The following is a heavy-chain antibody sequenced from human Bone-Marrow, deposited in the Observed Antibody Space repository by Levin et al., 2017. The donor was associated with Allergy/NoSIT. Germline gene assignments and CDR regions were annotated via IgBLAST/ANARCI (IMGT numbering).Heavy chain of an antibody. D-gene: IGHD2/OR15-2a*01. CDR3: ARDRTITESSSTHYDYGMDG. CDR1: GGSISPYY. Sequence: NASETLSLTCTVSGGSISPYYWSWIRQPPGKGLEWIGYIYYSGTTNYNPSLKSRVTIFLDASKNQFSLRVTSVTAADTAVYYCARDRTITESSSTHYDYGMDGWGQGTTVTVSS. V-gene: IGHV4-59*01. J-gene: IGHJ6*02. CDR2: IYYSGTT.